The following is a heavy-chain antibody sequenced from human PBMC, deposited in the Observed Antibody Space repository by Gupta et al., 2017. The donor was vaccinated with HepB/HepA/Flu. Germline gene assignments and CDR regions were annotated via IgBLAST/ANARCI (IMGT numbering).Heavy chain of an antibody. Sequence: EVQLVESGGGLVQPGRSLRLSCAASGFTFDDYDMHGVRQAPGKGLGWVSGISWNSGSIGYADSVKGRFTISRDNAKNSLYLQMNSLRAEDTALYYCAKLSSDHYDILTGPSGFDYWGQGTLVTVSS. CDR1: GFTFDDYD. V-gene: IGHV3-9*01. D-gene: IGHD3-9*01. J-gene: IGHJ4*02. CDR2: ISWNSGSI. CDR3: AKLSSDHYDILTGPSGFDY.